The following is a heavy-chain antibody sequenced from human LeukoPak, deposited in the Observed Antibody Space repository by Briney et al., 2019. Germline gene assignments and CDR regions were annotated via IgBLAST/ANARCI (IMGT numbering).Heavy chain of an antibody. J-gene: IGHJ5*02. CDR1: GGTFSSYA. D-gene: IGHD3-22*01. Sequence: ASVKVSCKASGGTFSSYAISWVRQAPGQGLEWMGGIIPIFGTANYAQKFQGRVTITADESTSTAYMELSSLRSEDTAAYYCARSMIVVVTAWFDPWGQGTLVTVSS. V-gene: IGHV1-69*13. CDR3: ARSMIVVVTAWFDP. CDR2: IIPIFGTA.